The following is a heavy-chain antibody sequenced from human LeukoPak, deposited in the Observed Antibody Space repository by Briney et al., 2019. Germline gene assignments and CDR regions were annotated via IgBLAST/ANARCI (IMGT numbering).Heavy chain of an antibody. CDR1: GVSPRTSGVG. Sequence: QTLTLTCSLSGVSPRTSGVGVGWIRQPPGKALEWLALIYWDDDSRYSPSLKSRLTIAKDTSKNQVVLTLTNMDSVDTATYYCAHSQVFSYGSFHDAYDICGLGMLVTVSS. CDR3: AHSQVFSYGSFHDAYDI. J-gene: IGHJ3*02. V-gene: IGHV2-5*02. CDR2: IYWDDDS. D-gene: IGHD5-18*01.